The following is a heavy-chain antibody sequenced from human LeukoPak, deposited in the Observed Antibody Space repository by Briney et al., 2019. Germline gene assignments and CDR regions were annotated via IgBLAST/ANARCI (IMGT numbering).Heavy chain of an antibody. CDR1: GFTFSSYG. CDR3: AKSGVLVVGATYYYYMDV. CDR2: IRYDGSNK. Sequence: PGGSLRLSCAASGFTFSSYGMHWVRQAPGKGLEWVAFIRYDGSNKYYADSVKGRFTISRDNSKNTLYLQMNSLRAEDTAVYYCAKSGVLVVGATYYYYMDVWGKGTTVTVSS. D-gene: IGHD1-26*01. J-gene: IGHJ6*03. V-gene: IGHV3-30*02.